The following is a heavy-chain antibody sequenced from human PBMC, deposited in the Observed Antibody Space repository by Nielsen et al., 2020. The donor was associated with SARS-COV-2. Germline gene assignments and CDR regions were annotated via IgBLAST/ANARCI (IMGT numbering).Heavy chain of an antibody. Sequence: GGSLRLSCAASGFTFSSYSMNWVRQAPGKGLEWVSYISSSSSTIYYADSVKGRFTISRDNAKNSLYLQMNSLRAEDTAVYYCARDGVVAARLYYFQHWGQGTLVTVSS. CDR2: ISSSSSTI. J-gene: IGHJ1*01. CDR1: GFTFSSYS. CDR3: ARDGVVAARLYYFQH. D-gene: IGHD2-15*01. V-gene: IGHV3-48*04.